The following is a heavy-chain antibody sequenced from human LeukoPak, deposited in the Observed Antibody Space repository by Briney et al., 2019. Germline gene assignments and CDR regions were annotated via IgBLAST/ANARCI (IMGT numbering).Heavy chain of an antibody. D-gene: IGHD3-10*01. Sequence: ASVKVSCKASGYTFTSYDINWVRQATGQGLEWMGWMNPNSGNTGYAQKFQGRVTITRNTSISTAYMGLSSLRSEDTAVYYCARAREDPGIDYWGQGTLVTVSS. V-gene: IGHV1-8*03. CDR3: ARAREDPGIDY. CDR2: MNPNSGNT. J-gene: IGHJ4*02. CDR1: GYTFTSYD.